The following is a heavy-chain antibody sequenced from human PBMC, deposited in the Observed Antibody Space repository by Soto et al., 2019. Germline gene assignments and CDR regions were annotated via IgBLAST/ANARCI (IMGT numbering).Heavy chain of an antibody. J-gene: IGHJ6*02. V-gene: IGHV1-24*01. D-gene: IGHD3-10*01. CDR3: ATVKEDPLLWFGQGKNYYYYGMDV. CDR1: GYTLTELS. CDR2: FDPEDGET. Sequence: GASVKVSCKVSGYTLTELSMHWVRQAPGKGLEWMGGFDPEDGETIYAQKFQGRVTMTEDTSTDTAYMELSSLRSEDTAVYYCATVKEDPLLWFGQGKNYYYYGMDVWGHGTTVTVSS.